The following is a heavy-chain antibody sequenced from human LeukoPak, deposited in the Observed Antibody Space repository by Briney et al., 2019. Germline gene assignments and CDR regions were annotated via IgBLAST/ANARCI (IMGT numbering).Heavy chain of an antibody. CDR1: GGSISSYY. V-gene: IGHV4-59*01. Sequence: SETLSLTCTVSGGSISSYYWSWSRQPPGKGLEWIGYIYYSGSTNYNPSLKSRVTISVDTSKNQFSLKLSSVTAADTAVYYCARDEAPHYYDSSGYSGIFDIWGQGTMVTVSS. D-gene: IGHD3-22*01. CDR3: ARDEAPHYYDSSGYSGIFDI. J-gene: IGHJ3*02. CDR2: IYYSGST.